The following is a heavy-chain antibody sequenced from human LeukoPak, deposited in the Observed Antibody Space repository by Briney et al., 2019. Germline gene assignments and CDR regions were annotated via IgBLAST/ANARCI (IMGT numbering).Heavy chain of an antibody. CDR3: AREWLQYLYGMDV. D-gene: IGHD5-24*01. Sequence: PGGSLRLSCAASGFTFSSYGMHWVRQAPGKGLGGVAVIWYDGSNKYYADSVKGRFTISRDNSKNTLYLQMNSLRAEDTAVYYCAREWLQYLYGMDVWGQGTTVTVSS. CDR2: IWYDGSNK. J-gene: IGHJ6*02. CDR1: GFTFSSYG. V-gene: IGHV3-33*01.